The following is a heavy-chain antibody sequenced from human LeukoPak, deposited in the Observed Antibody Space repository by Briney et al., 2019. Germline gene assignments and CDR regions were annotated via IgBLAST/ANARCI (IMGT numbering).Heavy chain of an antibody. CDR1: GFTFSGYW. CDR3: AKYSDYHWDH. Sequence: TVGSLRLSCAASGFTFSGYWMSSVCQAPGQGLERMANINEHGSEKNYVYSVRGRFTISRDNTKNSVYVQMNGLRVEDTGVYYCAKYSDYHWDHWGQGTLVTVSS. V-gene: IGHV3-7*01. CDR2: INEHGSEK. D-gene: IGHD4-11*01. J-gene: IGHJ4*02.